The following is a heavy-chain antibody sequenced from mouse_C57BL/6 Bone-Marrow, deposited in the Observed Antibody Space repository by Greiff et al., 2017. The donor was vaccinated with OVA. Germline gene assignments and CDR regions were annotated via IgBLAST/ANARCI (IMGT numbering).Heavy chain of an antibody. CDR1: GFNIKDDY. D-gene: IGHD1-1*01. V-gene: IGHV14-4*01. Sequence: VQLQQSGAELVRPGASVKLSCTASGFNIKDDYMHWVKQRPEQGLEWIGWIDPENGDTEYASKFQGKATITADTSSNTAYLQLSSLTSEDTAVYYYTCITTVDYGGQGTTLTVSS. CDR3: TCITTVDY. CDR2: IDPENGDT. J-gene: IGHJ2*01.